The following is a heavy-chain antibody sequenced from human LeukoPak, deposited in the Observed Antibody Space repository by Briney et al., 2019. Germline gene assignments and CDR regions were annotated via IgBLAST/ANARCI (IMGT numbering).Heavy chain of an antibody. V-gene: IGHV3-30*03. CDR3: ARVSISGWYIDY. J-gene: IGHJ4*02. CDR2: ISHDGTNE. D-gene: IGHD6-19*01. CDR1: GFSFSSYG. Sequence: GGSLRLSCAASGFSFSSYGMHWVRQAPGKGLEWVAVISHDGTNEYYADSVRGRFTISRDNAKNSLYLQMNSLRAEDTAVYYCARVSISGWYIDYWGQGTLVTVSS.